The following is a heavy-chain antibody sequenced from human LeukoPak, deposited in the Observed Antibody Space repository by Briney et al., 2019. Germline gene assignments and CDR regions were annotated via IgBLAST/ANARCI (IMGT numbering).Heavy chain of an antibody. J-gene: IGHJ4*02. CDR1: GYTFTSYG. Sequence: ASVKVSCKASGYTFTSYGISWVRQAPGQGLEWMGWISAYNGNTNYAQKLQGRVTMTTDTPTSTAYMELRSLRSDDTAVYYCARGVGYYDILTGYYRESYSDYWGQGTLVTVSS. D-gene: IGHD3-9*01. V-gene: IGHV1-18*04. CDR2: ISAYNGNT. CDR3: ARGVGYYDILTGYYRESYSDY.